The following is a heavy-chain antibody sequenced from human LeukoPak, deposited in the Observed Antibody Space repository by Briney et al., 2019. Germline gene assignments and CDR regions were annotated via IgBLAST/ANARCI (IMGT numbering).Heavy chain of an antibody. J-gene: IGHJ4*02. V-gene: IGHV4-34*01. CDR3: ARSGWRGYDY. Sequence: SETLSLTCAVYGGSFSGYYWSWIRQPPGKGLEWIGEINHSGSTNYNPSLKSRVTISVDTSKNQFSLKLSSVTAADTAVYYCARSGWRGYDYWGQGTLVTVSS. D-gene: IGHD3-3*01. CDR1: GGSFSGYY. CDR2: INHSGST.